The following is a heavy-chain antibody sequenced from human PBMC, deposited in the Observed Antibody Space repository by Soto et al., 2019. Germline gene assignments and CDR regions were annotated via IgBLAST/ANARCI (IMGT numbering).Heavy chain of an antibody. D-gene: IGHD3-10*01. CDR2: ISNIGFT. J-gene: IGHJ6*02. Sequence: QVQLQESGPGLVKPSETLSLTCTVSGGSISSINNHFSNHYCSWIRLSPGKGLEWIGYISNIGFTRYNPSLKSRVSISVDTTKNQFSLKLTSVTAANTAVYYGTTKGCGGLHGLVDVWGQGTRVTVSS. V-gene: IGHV4-61*01. CDR3: TTKGCGGLHGLVDV. CDR1: GGSISSINNHFSNHY.